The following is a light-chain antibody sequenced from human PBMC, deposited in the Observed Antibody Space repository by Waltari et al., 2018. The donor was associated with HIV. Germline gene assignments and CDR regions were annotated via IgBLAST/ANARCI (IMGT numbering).Light chain of an antibody. CDR3: AAWDDSLSAPV. CDR2: RNN. V-gene: IGLV1-47*01. Sequence: QSVLTQPPSASGTPGQRVTISCSGSSSNIGSNYVYWYQQLPGTTPKLLIYRNNQQPAGVPDRFPGSKSGTSTSLAISGLRSEDEADYYCAAWDDSLSAPVFGGGTKLTVL. J-gene: IGLJ3*02. CDR1: SSNIGSNY.